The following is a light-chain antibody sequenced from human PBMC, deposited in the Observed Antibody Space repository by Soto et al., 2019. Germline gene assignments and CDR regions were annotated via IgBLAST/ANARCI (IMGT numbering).Light chain of an antibody. Sequence: QSVLTQPPSTSGTPGQRVTISCSGSSSNIGTKTVNWYHQLPGAPPRLLIYSTTYRPSGIPDRFSGSKSGTSASLAISGLQPDDEGDYYCATWDDSLDGHVVFGGGTKLTVL. J-gene: IGLJ2*01. V-gene: IGLV1-44*01. CDR3: ATWDDSLDGHVV. CDR2: STT. CDR1: SSNIGTKT.